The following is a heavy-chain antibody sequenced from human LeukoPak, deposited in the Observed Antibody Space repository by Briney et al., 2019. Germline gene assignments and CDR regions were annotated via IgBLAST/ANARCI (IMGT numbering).Heavy chain of an antibody. CDR3: ARTLGYPYGPFDY. CDR1: GFSLNTSGMR. CDR2: IDWDDDK. D-gene: IGHD5-18*01. Sequence: SGPTLVNPTQTLTLTCTFSGFSLNTSGMRVSWIRQPPGKALEWLARIDWDDDKFYRTSLKTRLTISKDTSNNQVVLTMTNMDPVDTATYYCARTLGYPYGPFDYWGQGTLVTVSS. V-gene: IGHV2-70*04. J-gene: IGHJ4*02.